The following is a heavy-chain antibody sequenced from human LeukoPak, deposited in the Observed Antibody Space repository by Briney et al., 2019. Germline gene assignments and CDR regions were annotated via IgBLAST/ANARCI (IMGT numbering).Heavy chain of an antibody. CDR1: GFTFSDHH. J-gene: IGHJ4*02. V-gene: IGHV3-72*01. D-gene: IGHD3-9*01. CDR2: SKNKANAYST. Sequence: GGSLRLSCAVSGFTFSDHHMDWVRQAPGKGLEWIGRSKNKANAYSTVYAASVKGRFTFSRDDPKSSLYLQMDGLKDEDTAVYYCSRIFYHGSTGYYPDHWGQGTLVTVSS. CDR3: SRIFYHGSTGYYPDH.